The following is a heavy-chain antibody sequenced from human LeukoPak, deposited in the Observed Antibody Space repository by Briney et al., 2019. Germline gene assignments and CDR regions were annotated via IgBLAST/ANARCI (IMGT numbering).Heavy chain of an antibody. CDR2: INHSGST. Sequence: SETLSLTCAVYGGYFSGYYWSWIRQPPGKGLEWIGEINHSGSTNYNPSLKSRVTTSADTSKNQFSLKVSSVTAADTAVYYCARGRLERRFYYGMDVWGQGTTVTVSS. D-gene: IGHD1-1*01. J-gene: IGHJ6*02. CDR1: GGYFSGYY. V-gene: IGHV4-34*01. CDR3: ARGRLERRFYYGMDV.